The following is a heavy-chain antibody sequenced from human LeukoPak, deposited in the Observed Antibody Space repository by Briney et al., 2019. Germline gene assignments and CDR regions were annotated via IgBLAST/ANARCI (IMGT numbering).Heavy chain of an antibody. V-gene: IGHV3-7*01. CDR3: ARYPASLRRTITMIVVGQFHYFDY. CDR1: GFPFSTSW. Sequence: GGSLRLSCAASGFPFSTSWMNWVRQTPGEGLEWVANIKPDGSEKYYVDSVKGRFTISRDNAKNSLYLQMNSLRAEDTAVYYCARYPASLRRTITMIVVGQFHYFDYWGQGTLVTVSS. J-gene: IGHJ4*02. CDR2: IKPDGSEK. D-gene: IGHD3-22*01.